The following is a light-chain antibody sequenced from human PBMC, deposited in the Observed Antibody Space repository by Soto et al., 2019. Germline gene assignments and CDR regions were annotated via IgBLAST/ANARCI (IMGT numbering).Light chain of an antibody. V-gene: IGKV1-9*01. CDR2: PAS. CDR1: QGVRSY. Sequence: DIQLTQSPSFLSASVGDRVTITCRASQGVRSYLAWYQQKPGKAPNLLIYPASTLQSGVPSRFSGSGSGTDFTLTISSLQPEDLATYYCQQHYNTPWTFGQGTKVEIK. CDR3: QQHYNTPWT. J-gene: IGKJ1*01.